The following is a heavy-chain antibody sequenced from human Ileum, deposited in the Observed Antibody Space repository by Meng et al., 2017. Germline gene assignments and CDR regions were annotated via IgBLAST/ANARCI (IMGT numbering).Heavy chain of an antibody. Sequence: QVPLQESGPGLVRPSDTLSLICTVSGGSVSTSDYQWGWIRQPPGKGLEWIGYAGTNYNPSLKSRVTISVATSKRQFSLKLTSVSAADTAVYYCARGRGLIWFGEWFDPWGQGTLVTVSS. CDR2: AGT. CDR1: GGSVSTSDYQ. J-gene: IGHJ5*02. D-gene: IGHD3-10*01. V-gene: IGHV4-61*08. CDR3: ARGRGLIWFGEWFDP.